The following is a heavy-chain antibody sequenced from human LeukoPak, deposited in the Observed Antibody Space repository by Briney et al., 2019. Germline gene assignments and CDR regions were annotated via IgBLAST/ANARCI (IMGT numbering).Heavy chain of an antibody. V-gene: IGHV3-23*01. CDR1: GFTFGSYA. J-gene: IGHJ4*02. CDR2: IFGSGGSA. CDR3: AKTTTGYSSGRYPAWPIDY. D-gene: IGHD2-15*01. Sequence: GGSLRLSCAASGFTFGSYATYWVRQAPGKGLEWVSGIFGSGGSAHYADSVKGRFTISRDNSKNTVYLQMDSLRAEDTATYYCAKTTTGYSSGRYPAWPIDYWGQGTLVTVSS.